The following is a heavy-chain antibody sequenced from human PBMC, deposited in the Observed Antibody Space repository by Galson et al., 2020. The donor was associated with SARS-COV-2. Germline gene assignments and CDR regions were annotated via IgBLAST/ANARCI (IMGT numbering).Heavy chain of an antibody. CDR2: IKNKTDGGTT. V-gene: IGHV3-15*01. CDR1: GFSFSNAW. Sequence: GESLKISCAASGFSFSNAWMSWVRQAPGKGLEWVGRIKNKTDGGTTDYAAPVKGRFTISSDDSKNTLHLQMNSLKTEDTAVYYCSTDGVDDYDRSGYCNYWGQGTLVTVSS. D-gene: IGHD3-22*01. J-gene: IGHJ4*02. CDR3: STDGVDDYDRSGYCNY.